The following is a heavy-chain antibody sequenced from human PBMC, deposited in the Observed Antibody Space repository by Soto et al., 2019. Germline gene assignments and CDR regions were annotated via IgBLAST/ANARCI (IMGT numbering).Heavy chain of an antibody. Sequence: PSETLSLTCAVSGGSISSGGYSWSWIRQPPGKGLEWIGYIYHSGSTYYNPSPKSRVTISVDRSKNHFSLKLSSLTAADTAVYYCARVPTPWGQGTLVTVS. V-gene: IGHV4-30-2*01. CDR1: GGSISSGGYS. CDR3: ARVPTP. J-gene: IGHJ5*02. CDR2: IYHSGST.